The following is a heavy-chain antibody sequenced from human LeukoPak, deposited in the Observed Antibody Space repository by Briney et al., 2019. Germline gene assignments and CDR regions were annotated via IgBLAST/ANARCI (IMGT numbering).Heavy chain of an antibody. CDR2: INSDGSTT. CDR1: GFTFSRNW. J-gene: IGHJ4*02. D-gene: IGHD2-21*02. Sequence: GGPLRVSCAACGFTFSRNWMHWVRQAPGKGLVWVSRINSDGSTTTYADLVKGRFTISRDNAKNTLYLQMNSRRAEDTAVYYCARELPFDYWGQGTLVTVSS. V-gene: IGHV3-74*01. CDR3: ARELPFDY.